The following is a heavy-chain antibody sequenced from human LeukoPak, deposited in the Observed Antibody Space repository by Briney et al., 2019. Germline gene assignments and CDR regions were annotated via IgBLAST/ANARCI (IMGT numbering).Heavy chain of an antibody. CDR2: IYYSGST. J-gene: IGHJ3*02. CDR3: ARSQGWNLQGDAFDI. Sequence: SETLSLTCTVSGGSISSYYWSWIRQPPGKGLEWIGYIYYSGSTNYNPSLKSRVTISVDTSKNQFSLKLSSVTAADTAVYYCARSQGWNLQGDAFDIWGQGTMVTVSS. V-gene: IGHV4-59*01. D-gene: IGHD1-7*01. CDR1: GGSISSYY.